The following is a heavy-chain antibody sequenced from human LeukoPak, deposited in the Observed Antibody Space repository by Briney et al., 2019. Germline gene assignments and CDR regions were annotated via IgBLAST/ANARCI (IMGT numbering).Heavy chain of an antibody. CDR3: ARVWEGV. J-gene: IGHJ6*02. Sequence: GGSLRLPCVASGFTFSSYWMSWVRQAPGKGLEWVANIKQDETEKYYVDSVKGRFTISRDNAKKSLYLQVNSLRVEDTAVYYCARVWEGVWGQGTTVTVSS. CDR2: IKQDETEK. D-gene: IGHD1-26*01. V-gene: IGHV3-7*01. CDR1: GFTFSSYW.